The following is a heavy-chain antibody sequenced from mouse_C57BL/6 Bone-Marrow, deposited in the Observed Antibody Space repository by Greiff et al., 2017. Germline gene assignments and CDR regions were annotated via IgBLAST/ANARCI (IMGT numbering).Heavy chain of an antibody. V-gene: IGHV3-6*01. Sequence: VQLKESGPGLVKPSPSLSLTCSVTGYSITSGYYWNWIRQFPGNKLEWMGYISYDGSNNYNQSFKNKISITRDTSTNQLFLKLNSVTTEDTATYYCAIGGDWYYAMDYWGQGTSVTVSS. J-gene: IGHJ4*01. D-gene: IGHD2-13*01. CDR2: ISYDGSN. CDR1: GYSITSGYY. CDR3: AIGGDWYYAMDY.